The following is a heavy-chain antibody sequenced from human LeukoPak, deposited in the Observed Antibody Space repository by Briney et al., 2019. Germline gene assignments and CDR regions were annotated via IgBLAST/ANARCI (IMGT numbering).Heavy chain of an antibody. D-gene: IGHD5-24*01. V-gene: IGHV4-38-2*02. CDR3: ARVKGWPPGWFDP. Sequence: SETLSLTCTVSGYPISSGYYWGWIRQPPGKGLEWIGSIYHSGSTYYNPSLKSRVTISVDTSKNQFSLKLSSVTAADTAVYYCARVKGWPPGWFDPWGQGTLVTVSS. CDR1: GYPISSGYY. J-gene: IGHJ5*02. CDR2: IYHSGST.